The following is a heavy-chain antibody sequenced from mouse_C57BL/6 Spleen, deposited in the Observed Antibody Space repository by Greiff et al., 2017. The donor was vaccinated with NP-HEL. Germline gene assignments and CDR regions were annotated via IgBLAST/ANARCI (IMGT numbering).Heavy chain of an antibody. CDR2: IYPGDGDT. CDR1: GYAFSSYW. V-gene: IGHV1-80*01. D-gene: IGHD1-1*01. Sequence: VQLQQSGAELVKPGASVKISCKASGYAFSSYWMNWVKQRPGKGLEWIGQIYPGDGDTNYNGKFKGKATLTPDKASSTAYMQLSSLTSEDSAVYFCARSPLYYGSSFDYWGQGTTLTVSS. J-gene: IGHJ2*01. CDR3: ARSPLYYGSSFDY.